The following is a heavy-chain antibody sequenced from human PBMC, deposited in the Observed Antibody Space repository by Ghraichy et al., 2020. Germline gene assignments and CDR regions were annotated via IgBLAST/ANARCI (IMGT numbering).Heavy chain of an antibody. CDR3: ARDVWEGYCGGTRCSDWFGA. J-gene: IGHJ5*02. Sequence: GGSLRLSCAASGFTFRGYAMTWVRQAPGKGLEWVSYITRRGDNAHYADSVRGRFTISRDNAKNSLYLQMNNLRDEDTAVYYCARDVWEGYCGGTRCSDWFGAWGQGTLVTVSS. D-gene: IGHD2-21*01. CDR2: ITRRGDNA. CDR1: GFTFRGYA. V-gene: IGHV3-48*02.